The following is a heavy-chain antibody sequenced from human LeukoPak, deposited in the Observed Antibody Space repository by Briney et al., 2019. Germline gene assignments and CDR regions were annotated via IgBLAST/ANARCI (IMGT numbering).Heavy chain of an antibody. CDR3: ARRYRSGYSYGPYYFDY. CDR1: GGSFSGYY. D-gene: IGHD5-18*01. V-gene: IGHV4-34*01. J-gene: IGHJ4*02. Sequence: SETLSLTCAVYGGSFSGYYWSWIRQPPGKGLEWIGEINHSGSTNYNPSLKSRVTISVDTSKNQFSLKLSSVTAADTAVYYCARRYRSGYSYGPYYFDYWGQGTLVTVSS. CDR2: INHSGST.